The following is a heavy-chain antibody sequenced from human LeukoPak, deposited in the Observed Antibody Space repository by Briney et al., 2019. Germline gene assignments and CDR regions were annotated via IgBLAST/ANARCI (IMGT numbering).Heavy chain of an antibody. D-gene: IGHD2-2*01. V-gene: IGHV4-39*02. J-gene: IGHJ4*02. CDR2: IYYSGST. CDR3: ARDILGYCSSTSCPGGGY. Sequence: PSETLSLTCTVSGGSISSSSYYWGWIRQPPGKGLEWIGSIYYSGSTYYNPSLKSRVTISVDTSKNQFSLKLSSVTAADTAVYYCARDILGYCSSTSCPGGGYWGQGTLVTVSS. CDR1: GGSISSSSYY.